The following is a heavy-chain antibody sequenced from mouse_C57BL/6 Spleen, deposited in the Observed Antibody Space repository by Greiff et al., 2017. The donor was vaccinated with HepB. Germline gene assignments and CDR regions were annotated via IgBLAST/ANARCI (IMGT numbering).Heavy chain of an antibody. Sequence: LQESGAELARPGASVKLSCKASGYTFTSYGISWVKQRTGQGLEWIGEIYPRSGNTYYNEKFKGKATLTADKSSSTAYMELRSLTSEDSAVYFCARMEITTVVEGFAYWGQGTLVTVSA. CDR2: IYPRSGNT. J-gene: IGHJ3*01. CDR3: ARMEITTVVEGFAY. D-gene: IGHD1-1*01. V-gene: IGHV1-81*01. CDR1: GYTFTSYG.